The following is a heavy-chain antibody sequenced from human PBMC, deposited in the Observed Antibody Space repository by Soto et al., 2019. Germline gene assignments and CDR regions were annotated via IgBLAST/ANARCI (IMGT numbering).Heavy chain of an antibody. Sequence: QVQLVQSGAEVKKPGASVKVSCKASGYTFTTHGISWVRQAPGQGLEWMGWVSGDNGHTNYAQSLQGRVTMTTDTPTNQAYMELRSLRSDDTAVYYFARDLGYCRSGTCYREWFDPWGQGTLVTVSS. D-gene: IGHD2-15*01. CDR1: GYTFTTHG. V-gene: IGHV1-18*01. J-gene: IGHJ5*02. CDR2: VSGDNGHT. CDR3: ARDLGYCRSGTCYREWFDP.